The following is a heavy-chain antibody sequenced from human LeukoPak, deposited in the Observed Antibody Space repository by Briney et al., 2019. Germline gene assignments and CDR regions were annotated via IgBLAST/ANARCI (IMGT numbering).Heavy chain of an antibody. CDR2: ISGSGGST. CDR1: GFTFSSYA. D-gene: IGHD6-25*01. J-gene: IGHJ4*02. CDR3: AKLGYGVYSSVDY. V-gene: IGHV3-23*01. Sequence: GESLKISCAASGFTFSSYAMSWVRQAPGKGLEWVSAISGSGGSTYYADSVKGRFTISRDNSKNTLYLQMNSLRAEDTAVYYCAKLGYGVYSSVDYWGQGTLVTVSS.